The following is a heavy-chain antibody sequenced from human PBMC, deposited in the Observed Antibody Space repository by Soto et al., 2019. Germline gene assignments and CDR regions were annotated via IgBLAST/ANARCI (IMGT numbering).Heavy chain of an antibody. CDR1: GGSFSGYY. CDR2: INHSGST. J-gene: IGHJ4*02. V-gene: IGHV4-34*01. D-gene: IGHD3-16*02. CDR3: ARVLYDYIWGSYRYHFDY. Sequence: PSETLSLTCAVYGGSFSGYYWSWIRQPPGKGLEWIGEINHSGSTNYNPSLKSRVTISVDTSKNQFSLKLSSVTAADTAVYYCARVLYDYIWGSYRYHFDYWGQGTLVTVSS.